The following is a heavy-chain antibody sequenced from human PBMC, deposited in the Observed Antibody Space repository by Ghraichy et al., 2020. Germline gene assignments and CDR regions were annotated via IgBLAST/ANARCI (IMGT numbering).Heavy chain of an antibody. V-gene: IGHV4-4*07. CDR1: GGSINSYY. Sequence: SETLSLTCTVSGGSINSYYWNWIRQPAGEGLEWIGRLYTSGVFDHNPSLTDYNPSLKSRVTMSVDTSKNQFSLRLSSVTAADTAVYYCARTNCAGGRCYHFDYWGLGTLVTVSS. J-gene: IGHJ4*02. D-gene: IGHD2-15*01. CDR3: ARTNCAGGRCYHFDY. CDR2: LYTSGVFDHNPSLT.